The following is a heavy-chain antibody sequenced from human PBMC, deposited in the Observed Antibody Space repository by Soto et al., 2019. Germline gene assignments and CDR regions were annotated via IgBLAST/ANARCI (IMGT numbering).Heavy chain of an antibody. J-gene: IGHJ5*02. CDR3: ARDPAP. CDR1: GDSISTYY. CDR2: IYNSGTT. Sequence: SETLSLTCTVSGDSISTYYWSWIRQHPGKGLEWIGYIYNSGTTYYNPSLKSRVTISVDTSKNQFSLKLTSVTAADTAVYYCARDPAPWGQGTLVTVSS. V-gene: IGHV4-59*06.